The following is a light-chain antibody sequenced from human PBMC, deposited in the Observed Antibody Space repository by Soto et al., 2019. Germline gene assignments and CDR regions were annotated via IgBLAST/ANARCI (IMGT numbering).Light chain of an antibody. CDR1: QSVGRN. V-gene: IGKV3-15*01. J-gene: IGKJ4*01. CDR3: QQYNHWPPLT. Sequence: EIVMTQSPATLSVTPGERATLSCRASQSVGRNLTWYQQKPGQAPRLLIYGASTRATGIPARFSASGSGTEFTLTISSLQSEDFEIYSCQQYNHWPPLTFGGGTKVEIK. CDR2: GAS.